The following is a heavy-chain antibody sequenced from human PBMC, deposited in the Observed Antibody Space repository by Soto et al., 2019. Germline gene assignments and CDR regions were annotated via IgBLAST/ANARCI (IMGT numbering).Heavy chain of an antibody. CDR2: IIPILGTI. V-gene: IGHV1-69*06. CDR3: ARGKEWEQPANHYYFDY. D-gene: IGHD1-26*01. Sequence: QVQLVQSGAEVKTPGSSVRVSCKTAGRTFLISAIAWVRQAPGQGLEWMGGIIPILGTIHIAQNFQGRVNVTADRSTSTAYMDLSSLRSEATATDFCARGKEWEQPANHYYFDYWGQGSQVIVSS. CDR1: GRTFLISA. J-gene: IGHJ4*02.